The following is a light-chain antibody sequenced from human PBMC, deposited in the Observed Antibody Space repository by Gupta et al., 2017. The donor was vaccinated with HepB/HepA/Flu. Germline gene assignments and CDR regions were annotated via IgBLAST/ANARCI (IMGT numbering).Light chain of an antibody. CDR1: QDIRSR. J-gene: IGKJ4*01. V-gene: IGKV1-12*01. Sequence: DIQMIQSPSSVSASVGDRVTITCRASQDIRSRLAWYQQKPGKAPKLLIYSASTLQTGVPLRFSGSGSGSDFTRTISSLQPEDVATYFCQQVDNFPLTFGGGTTVESK. CDR3: QQVDNFPLT. CDR2: SAS.